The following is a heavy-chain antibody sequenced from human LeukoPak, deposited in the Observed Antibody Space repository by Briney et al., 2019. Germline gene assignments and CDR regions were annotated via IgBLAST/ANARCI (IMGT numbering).Heavy chain of an antibody. Sequence: SETLSLTCTVSGGSISSYYWSWIRQPPGKGLEWIGNIYYSGSTNYNPSLKSRVTISVDTSKNQFSLKLSSVTAADTAVYYCASYKWDDISGATNYFDYWGQGTLVTVSS. V-gene: IGHV4-59*08. CDR2: IYYSGST. D-gene: IGHD3-9*01. CDR1: GGSISSYY. J-gene: IGHJ4*02. CDR3: ASYKWDDISGATNYFDY.